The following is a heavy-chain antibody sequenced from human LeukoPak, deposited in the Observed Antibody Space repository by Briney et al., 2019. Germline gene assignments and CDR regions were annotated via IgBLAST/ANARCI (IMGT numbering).Heavy chain of an antibody. Sequence: ASVKVSCKASGYTFTSYYMHWVRQAPGQGLEWMGIINPSGGSTSYVQKFQGRVTMIRDKSTSTVYMELSSLRSEDTAVYYCARGSTVVVPAASSSSCDYWGQGTLVTVSS. V-gene: IGHV1-46*01. J-gene: IGHJ4*02. CDR3: ARGSTVVVPAASSSSCDY. CDR2: INPSGGST. CDR1: GYTFTSYY. D-gene: IGHD2-2*01.